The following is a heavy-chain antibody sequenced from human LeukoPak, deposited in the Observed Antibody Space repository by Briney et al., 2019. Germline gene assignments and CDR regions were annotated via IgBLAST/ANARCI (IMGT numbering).Heavy chain of an antibody. CDR2: ISYDGSNK. J-gene: IGHJ4*02. D-gene: IGHD3-22*01. Sequence: GGSLRLSCAASGFTFSSYAMHWVRQAPGKGLEWVAVISYDGSNKYYADSVKGRFTIPRDNSKNTLYLQMNSLRAEDTAVYYCAREKRGDYYDSSGYPYYFDYWGQGTLVTVSS. V-gene: IGHV3-30-3*01. CDR1: GFTFSSYA. CDR3: AREKRGDYYDSSGYPYYFDY.